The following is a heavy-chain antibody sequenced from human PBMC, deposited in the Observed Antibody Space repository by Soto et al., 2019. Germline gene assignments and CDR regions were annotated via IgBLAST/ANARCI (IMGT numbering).Heavy chain of an antibody. D-gene: IGHD3-3*01. CDR3: ARSNEGVPYYDFWSGQLGL. Sequence: QVQLVQSGAEVKKPGSSVKVSCKASGGTFSSYAISWVRQAPGQGLEWMGGIIPIFGTANYAQKFQGRVTITADEPTSQAYMELSSLRSEDTAVYYWARSNEGVPYYDFWSGQLGLWGQGTLVTVSS. J-gene: IGHJ4*02. CDR1: GGTFSSYA. V-gene: IGHV1-69*12. CDR2: IIPIFGTA.